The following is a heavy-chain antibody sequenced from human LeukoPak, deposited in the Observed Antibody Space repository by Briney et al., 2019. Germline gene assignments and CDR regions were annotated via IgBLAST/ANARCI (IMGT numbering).Heavy chain of an antibody. Sequence: SETLSLTCTVSGGSISSGGYYWSWIRQPRGKGLEWIGYIYHSGSTYYNPSLKSRVTISVDRSKNQFSLKLSSVPAADTAVYYCARLNRFSGCGLLDLWAQGTLVTLSS. CDR3: ARLNRFSGCGLLDL. V-gene: IGHV4-30-2*01. D-gene: IGHD3-22*01. CDR1: GGSISSGGYY. CDR2: IYHSGST. J-gene: IGHJ5*02.